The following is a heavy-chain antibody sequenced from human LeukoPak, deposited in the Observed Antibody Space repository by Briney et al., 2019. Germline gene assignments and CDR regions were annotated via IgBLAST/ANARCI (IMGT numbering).Heavy chain of an antibody. V-gene: IGHV3-33*01. CDR1: GFTFRTYG. CDR2: IWYGGDNK. Sequence: KTGGSLRLSCAASGFTFRTYGMHWVRQAPGKGLEWVAFIWYGGDNKYYADSVKGRFTISRDNAKNSLYLQMNSLRAEDTALYYCARTVSSSSYSDYYYYYMDVWGKGTTVTVSS. D-gene: IGHD6-6*01. CDR3: ARTVSSSSYSDYYYYYMDV. J-gene: IGHJ6*03.